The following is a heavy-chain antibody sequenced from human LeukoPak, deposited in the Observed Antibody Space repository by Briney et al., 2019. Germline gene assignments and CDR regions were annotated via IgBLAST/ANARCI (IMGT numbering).Heavy chain of an antibody. Sequence: SETLSLTCTVSGGSIRSSSYYWGWIRQPPGKGLEWIGSIYYSGRTYYNPSPKSRVTMSVDTSKNQFSLKLSSVTAADTAVYYCARDRGTWNDDGFDYWGQGTLVTVSS. CDR3: ARDRGTWNDDGFDY. D-gene: IGHD1-1*01. CDR2: IYYSGRT. J-gene: IGHJ4*02. CDR1: GGSIRSSSYY. V-gene: IGHV4-39*07.